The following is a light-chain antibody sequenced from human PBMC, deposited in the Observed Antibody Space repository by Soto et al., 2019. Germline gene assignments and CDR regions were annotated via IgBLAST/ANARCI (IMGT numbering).Light chain of an antibody. J-gene: IGKJ1*01. CDR3: QQYGTSRWT. CDR1: QSISSSF. CDR2: GAS. Sequence: IVFTQSPGILSLSPGERASLSCGASQSISSSFLAWYQQKPGQAPRLLIYGASSRATGIPDRFSGSGSGTDFTLIISRLEPEDFAVYYCQQYGTSRWTFGQGTKVDIK. V-gene: IGKV3-20*01.